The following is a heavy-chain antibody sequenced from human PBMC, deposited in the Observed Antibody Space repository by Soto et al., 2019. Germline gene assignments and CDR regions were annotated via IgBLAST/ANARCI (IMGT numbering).Heavy chain of an antibody. J-gene: IGHJ5*02. CDR3: ARFITMVRGGWFDP. V-gene: IGHV4-39*01. D-gene: IGHD3-10*01. Sequence: QLQLQESGPGLVKPSETLSLTCTVSGGSISSSSYYWGWIRQPPGKGLEWIGSIYYSGSTYYNPSLKSRVTISVDTSKNQFSLKLSSVTAADTAVYYCARFITMVRGGWFDPWGQGTLVTVSS. CDR2: IYYSGST. CDR1: GGSISSSSYY.